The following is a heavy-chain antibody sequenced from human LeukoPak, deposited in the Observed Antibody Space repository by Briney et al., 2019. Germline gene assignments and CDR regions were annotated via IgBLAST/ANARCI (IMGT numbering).Heavy chain of an antibody. Sequence: SETLSLTCTVSGGSIGSYYWHWIRQPPGKGLEWIGYIHFTGSTNYNPSLKSRVTISVDTSKNQFSLKLNSVTAADTAIYYCARSTYSSSQWDYWGQGTLVTVFS. CDR1: GGSIGSYY. V-gene: IGHV4-59*01. D-gene: IGHD6-13*01. CDR3: ARSTYSSSQWDY. J-gene: IGHJ4*02. CDR2: IHFTGST.